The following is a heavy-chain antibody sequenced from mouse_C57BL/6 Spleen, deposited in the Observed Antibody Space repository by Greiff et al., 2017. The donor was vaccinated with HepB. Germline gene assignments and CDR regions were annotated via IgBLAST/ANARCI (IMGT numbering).Heavy chain of an antibody. V-gene: IGHV1-15*01. CDR3: TRTTTVVGYAMDY. CDR2: IDPETGGT. J-gene: IGHJ4*01. CDR1: GYTFTDYE. D-gene: IGHD1-1*01. Sequence: VKLQESGAELVRPGASVTLSCKASGYTFTDYEMHWVKQTPVHGLEWIGAIDPETGGTAYNQKFKGKAILTADKSSSTAYMELRSLTSEDSAVYYCTRTTTVVGYAMDYWGQGTSVTVSS.